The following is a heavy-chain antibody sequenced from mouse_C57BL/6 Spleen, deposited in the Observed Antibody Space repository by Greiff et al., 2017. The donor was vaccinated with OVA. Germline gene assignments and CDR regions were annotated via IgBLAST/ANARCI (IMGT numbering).Heavy chain of an antibody. V-gene: IGHV5-15*01. CDR1: GFTFSDYG. CDR2: ISNLAYSI. CDR3: ARRPPYYGSSYWDFDV. J-gene: IGHJ1*03. Sequence: EVQVVESGGGLVQPGGSLKLSCAASGFTFSDYGMAWVRQAPRKGPAWVAFISNLAYSIYYADTVTGRFTISRENAKNTLYLEMSRLRSEDTAMYYCARRPPYYGSSYWDFDVWGTGTTVTVSS. D-gene: IGHD1-1*01.